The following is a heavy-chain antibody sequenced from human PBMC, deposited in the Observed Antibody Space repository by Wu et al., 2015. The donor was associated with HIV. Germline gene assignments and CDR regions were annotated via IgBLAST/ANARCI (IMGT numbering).Heavy chain of an antibody. CDR1: GYTFTDYY. CDR3: ASPRSPGFSSAWPTYFDY. V-gene: IGHV1-2*02. J-gene: IGHJ4*02. D-gene: IGHD6-19*01. CDR2: INPNSSDT. Sequence: QVQLVQSGAEVKKPGASVKVSCKASGYTFTDYYMHWVRQAPGLGLEWLGWINPNSSDTNYAQRFQGRVTMTRDTSINTAYMGLSSLRSEDTAVYFCASPRSPGFSSAWPTYFDYWGQGTLVTVSS.